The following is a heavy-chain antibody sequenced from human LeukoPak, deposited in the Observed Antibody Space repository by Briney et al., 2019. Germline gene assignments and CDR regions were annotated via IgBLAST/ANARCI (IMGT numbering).Heavy chain of an antibody. D-gene: IGHD3-10*01. Sequence: GSLRLSCAASGFTFSSYSMNWVRQAPGKGLEWVSSISSSSSYKYYADSVKGRFTISRDNAKNSLYLQMNSLRAEDTAVYYCASLGLWFGELFYWGQGTLVTVSS. CDR1: GFTFSSYS. CDR3: ASLGLWFGELFY. V-gene: IGHV3-21*01. J-gene: IGHJ4*02. CDR2: ISSSSSYK.